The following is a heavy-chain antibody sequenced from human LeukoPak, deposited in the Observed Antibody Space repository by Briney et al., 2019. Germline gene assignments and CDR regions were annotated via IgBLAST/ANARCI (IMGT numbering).Heavy chain of an antibody. CDR2: IIPIFGTA. CDR3: AREGEYSSGCFDY. CDR1: GYTFTSYG. Sequence: GASVKVSCKASGYTFTSYGISWVRQAPGQGLEWMGGIIPIFGTANYAQKFQGRVTITADESTSTAYMELSSLRSEDTAVYYCAREGEYSSGCFDYWGQGTLVTVSS. D-gene: IGHD6-19*01. V-gene: IGHV1-69*13. J-gene: IGHJ4*02.